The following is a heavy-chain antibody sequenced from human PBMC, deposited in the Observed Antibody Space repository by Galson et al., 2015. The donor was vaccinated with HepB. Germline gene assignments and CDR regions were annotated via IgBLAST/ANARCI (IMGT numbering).Heavy chain of an antibody. Sequence: SLRLSCAGPGFIFKDYALTWVRQAPGKGLQWVSGISGDTYGKYYTDSVRGRFTISRDNSNNRLYLQVTNMRADDTATYYCAKGRGWYTGFDSWGQGALVTVSS. CDR1: GFIFKDYA. D-gene: IGHD2-2*02. CDR2: ISGDTYGK. V-gene: IGHV3-23*01. J-gene: IGHJ4*02. CDR3: AKGRGWYTGFDS.